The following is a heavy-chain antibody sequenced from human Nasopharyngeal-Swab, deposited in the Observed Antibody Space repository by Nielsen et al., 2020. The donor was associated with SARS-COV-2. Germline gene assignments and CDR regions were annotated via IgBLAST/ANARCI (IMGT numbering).Heavy chain of an antibody. V-gene: IGHV4-4*02. CDR1: GGSISSSNW. Sequence: SETLSLTCAVSGGSISSSNWWSWVRQPPGKGLEWIGEIYHSGSTNYNPSLKSRVTISVDKSKNQFSLKLSSVTAADTAVYYCARGYNWTRGFVSRGFDYWGQGTLVTVSS. CDR2: IYHSGST. J-gene: IGHJ4*02. D-gene: IGHD1-20*01. CDR3: ARGYNWTRGFVSRGFDY.